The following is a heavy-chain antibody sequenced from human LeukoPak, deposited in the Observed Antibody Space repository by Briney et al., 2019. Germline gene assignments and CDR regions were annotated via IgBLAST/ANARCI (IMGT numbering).Heavy chain of an antibody. Sequence: SETLSLTCTVSGGSITSNYWSWIRQPPGKGRGWIGHINNSGNTIYNPSLKSRVSISKDTSKNQFSLELSSVTAADTAVYYCARGPLWQGQYFDHWGQGTLVTVSS. V-gene: IGHV4-59*01. CDR1: GGSITSNY. J-gene: IGHJ4*02. D-gene: IGHD3-10*01. CDR3: ARGPLWQGQYFDH. CDR2: INNSGNT.